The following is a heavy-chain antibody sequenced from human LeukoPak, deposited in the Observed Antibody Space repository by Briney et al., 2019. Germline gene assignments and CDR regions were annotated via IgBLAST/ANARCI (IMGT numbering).Heavy chain of an antibody. Sequence: SETLSLTCAVYGGSFSGYYWSWIRQPPGKGLEWIGYIYYSGSTNYNPSLKSRVTISVDTSKNQFSLKLSSVTAADTAVYYCARQVPRILTGPTFNWFDPWGQGTLVTVSS. CDR3: ARQVPRILTGPTFNWFDP. CDR2: IYYSGST. D-gene: IGHD3-9*01. V-gene: IGHV4-59*08. CDR1: GGSFSGYY. J-gene: IGHJ5*02.